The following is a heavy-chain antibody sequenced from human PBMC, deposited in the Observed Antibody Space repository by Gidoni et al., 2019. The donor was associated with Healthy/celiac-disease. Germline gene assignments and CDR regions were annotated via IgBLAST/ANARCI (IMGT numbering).Heavy chain of an antibody. V-gene: IGHV4-34*01. Sequence: QVQLQQWGAGLLKPSETLSPTCAVYGGSFSVYYWSWIRQSPGKGLEWIGEINHSGSTKYNPSLKSRVTISVDTTKNQFSLKLSSVTAADTAVYYCARVRNPVYCSGGSCYTRKYVIFDYWGQGTLVTVSS. J-gene: IGHJ4*02. CDR1: GGSFSVYY. D-gene: IGHD2-15*01. CDR2: INHSGST. CDR3: ARVRNPVYCSGGSCYTRKYVIFDY.